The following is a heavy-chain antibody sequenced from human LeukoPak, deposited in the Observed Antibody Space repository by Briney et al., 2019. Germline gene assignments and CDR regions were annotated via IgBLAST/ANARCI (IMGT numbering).Heavy chain of an antibody. D-gene: IGHD3-22*01. CDR3: ARDAMVGEYYYDSSGYYLY. V-gene: IGHV1-46*01. CDR2: INPSGGST. Sequence: GASVKVSCKASGYTFTGYYMHWVRQAPGQGLEWMGIINPSGGSTSYAQKFQGRVTMTRDTSTSTVYMELSSLRSEDTAVYYCARDAMVGEYYYDSSGYYLYWGQGTLVTVSS. CDR1: GYTFTGYY. J-gene: IGHJ4*02.